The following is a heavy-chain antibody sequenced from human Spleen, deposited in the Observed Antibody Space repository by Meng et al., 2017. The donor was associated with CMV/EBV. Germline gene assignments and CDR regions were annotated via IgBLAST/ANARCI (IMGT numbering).Heavy chain of an antibody. Sequence: SETLSLTCTVSGGSISSSSYYWGWIRQPPGKGLEWIGSIYYSGSTYYNPSLKSRVTISVDTSKNQFSLKLSSVTAADTAVYYCARAPVIGLSIAAAYLFDYWGQGTLVTVSS. CDR2: IYYSGST. J-gene: IGHJ4*02. V-gene: IGHV4-39*07. D-gene: IGHD6-13*01. CDR3: ARAPVIGLSIAAAYLFDY. CDR1: GGSISSSSYY.